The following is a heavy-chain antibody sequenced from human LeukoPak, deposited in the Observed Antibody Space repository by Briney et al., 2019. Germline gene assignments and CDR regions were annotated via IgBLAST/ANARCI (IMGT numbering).Heavy chain of an antibody. Sequence: GGSLRLSCAASGFTFSDYFMSWIRQAPGKGLEWVSYISSSSSTIYYADSVKGRFTISRDNAKNSLYLQMNSLRAEDTAVYYCARRNSGSYSPWENAFDIWGQGTMVTVSS. CDR1: GFTFSDYF. J-gene: IGHJ3*02. D-gene: IGHD1-26*01. CDR2: ISSSSSTI. V-gene: IGHV3-11*04. CDR3: ARRNSGSYSPWENAFDI.